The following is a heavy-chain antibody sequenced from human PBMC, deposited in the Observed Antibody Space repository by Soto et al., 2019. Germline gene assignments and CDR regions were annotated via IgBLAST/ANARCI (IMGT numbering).Heavy chain of an antibody. CDR3: ARVPDR. V-gene: IGHV4-30-2*01. CDR1: GGSISSGGYS. Sequence: QLQLQESGSGLVKPSQTLSLTCAVSGGSISSGGYSWSWIRQPPGKGLEWIGYIYHSGSTYYNPSPXSXITTAVDSSKNQFSLKLSSVTAADTAVYYCARVPDRWGQGTLVTVSS. J-gene: IGHJ5*02. D-gene: IGHD2-2*01. CDR2: IYHSGST.